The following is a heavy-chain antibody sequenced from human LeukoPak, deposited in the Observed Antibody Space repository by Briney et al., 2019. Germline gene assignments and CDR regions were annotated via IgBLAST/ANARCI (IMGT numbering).Heavy chain of an antibody. CDR2: IYPSDSDT. D-gene: IGHD2-15*01. J-gene: IGHJ5*02. V-gene: IGHV5-51*01. CDR1: GYSFTYSW. CDR3: ARLSGGSP. Sequence: GGSLKISFKASGYSFTYSWIGWVRQMPGKGLEWVGTIYPSDSDTRYSPSFQGQVTISVDKSINTAYLQWSSLEASDSAMYYCARLSGGSPWGQGTLVTVSS.